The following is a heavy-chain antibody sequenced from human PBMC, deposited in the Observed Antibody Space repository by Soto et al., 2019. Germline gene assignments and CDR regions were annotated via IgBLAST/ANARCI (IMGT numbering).Heavy chain of an antibody. CDR2: IVVGSGNT. J-gene: IGHJ6*02. V-gene: IGHV1-58*01. CDR3: AARTHYYYGMDV. Sequence: SVKVSCKASGFTFTSSAVQRVRQARGQRLEWIGWIVVGSGNTNYAQKFQERVTITRDMSTSTAYMELSSLRSEDTAVYYCAARTHYYYGMDVWGQGTTVTVSS. CDR1: GFTFTSSA.